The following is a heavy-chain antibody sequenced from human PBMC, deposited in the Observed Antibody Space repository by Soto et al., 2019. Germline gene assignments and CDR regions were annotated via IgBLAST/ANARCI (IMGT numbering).Heavy chain of an antibody. J-gene: IGHJ6*02. CDR3: ARDWPDDYYYDGLDV. V-gene: IGHV4-31*03. CDR1: GGSISSGGYY. CDR2: IYYSGST. Sequence: QVQLQESGPGLVKPSQTLSLTCTVSGGSISSGGYYWTWVRQHPGKGLEWIGNIYYSGSTYYNPSLQTRLTISRDRSKNQFSLKLSSVTAADTALYYCARDWPDDYYYDGLDVWGQGTTVTVSS.